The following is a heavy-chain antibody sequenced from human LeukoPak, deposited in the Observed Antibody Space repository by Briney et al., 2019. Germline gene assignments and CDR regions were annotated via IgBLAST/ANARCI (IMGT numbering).Heavy chain of an antibody. CDR1: GYTFTGYY. J-gene: IGHJ4*02. CDR2: INPNSGGT. CDR3: ARSPDGERWLHLN. V-gene: IGHV1-2*02. D-gene: IGHD5-24*01. Sequence: ASVKVSCKASGYTFTGYYMHWVRQAPGQGLEWMGWINPNSGGTNYAQKFQGRVTTTRDTSISTAYMELSRLRSDDTAVYYCARSPDGERWLHLNWGQGTLVTVSS.